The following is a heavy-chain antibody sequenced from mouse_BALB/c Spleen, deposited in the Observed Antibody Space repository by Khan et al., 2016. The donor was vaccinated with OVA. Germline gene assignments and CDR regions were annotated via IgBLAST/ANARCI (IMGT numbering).Heavy chain of an antibody. CDR1: GFSLTSYG. J-gene: IGHJ4*01. Sequence: QVQLKQSGPGLVAPSQSLSITCTVSGFSLTSYGVSWVRQPPGKGLEWLGVIWGDGNTNFHSALRSRLSISKDNSKSQVFLKLNSLQTDDTATYXCAKDRGYYAVDYRGQGTSVTVSS. V-gene: IGHV2-3*01. CDR2: IWGDGNT. CDR3: AKDRGYYAVDY.